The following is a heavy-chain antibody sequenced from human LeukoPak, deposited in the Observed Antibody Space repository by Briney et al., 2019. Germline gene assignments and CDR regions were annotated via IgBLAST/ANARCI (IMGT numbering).Heavy chain of an antibody. V-gene: IGHV1-2*06. D-gene: IGHD2-15*01. Sequence: ASVKVSCKASGYTFTGYYMHWVRQAPGQGLEWMGRINPNSGGTNYAQKFQGRVTMTRDTSISTAYMELSRLRSDDTAVYYCARDLGYCSGDSCSDRWYYYYYMDVWGKGTTVTVSS. J-gene: IGHJ6*03. CDR3: ARDLGYCSGDSCSDRWYYYYYMDV. CDR1: GYTFTGYY. CDR2: INPNSGGT.